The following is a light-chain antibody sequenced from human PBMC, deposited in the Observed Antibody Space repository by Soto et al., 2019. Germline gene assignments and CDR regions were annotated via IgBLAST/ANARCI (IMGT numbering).Light chain of an antibody. CDR2: GAS. J-gene: IGKJ1*01. CDR1: QSVSSK. CDR3: QQYNNWPGT. V-gene: IGKV3-15*01. Sequence: VLTHSPCTLSVYPGERATLSCRASQSVSSKLAWYQQKPGQAPRLLFYGASTGATGIPARFSGSGSETEFTLSISSLQSEDFEVYYCQQYNNWPGTFGQGTKV.